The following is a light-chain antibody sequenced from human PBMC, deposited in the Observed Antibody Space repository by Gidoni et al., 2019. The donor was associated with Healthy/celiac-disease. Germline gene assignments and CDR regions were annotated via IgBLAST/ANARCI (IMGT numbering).Light chain of an antibody. J-gene: IGKJ2*01. Sequence: IVMPHSPATLSLSPGERATLSCRASQSVSSNLAWYQQKPGQAPRLLIYAASTRATGIPARFSGSGSGTEFTLTISSLQSEDFAVYYCQQHNNWPRTFGQGTKLEIK. CDR1: QSVSSN. CDR3: QQHNNWPRT. CDR2: AAS. V-gene: IGKV3-15*01.